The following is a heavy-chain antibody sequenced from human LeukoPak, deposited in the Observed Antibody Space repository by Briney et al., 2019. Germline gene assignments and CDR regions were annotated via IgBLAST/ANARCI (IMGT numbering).Heavy chain of an antibody. CDR2: MNPNSGNT. V-gene: IGHV1-8*01. CDR3: TRSVRNGHIDY. J-gene: IGHJ4*02. D-gene: IGHD2-21*01. CDR1: GYTFTSYG. Sequence: ASVKVSCKASGYTFTSYGFSWVRQATGQGLEWMGWMNPNSGNTGYAQKFQGRVTMTRSTSINTAYLDLSSLRFEDTAVYYCTRSVRNGHIDYWGQGTLVTVSS.